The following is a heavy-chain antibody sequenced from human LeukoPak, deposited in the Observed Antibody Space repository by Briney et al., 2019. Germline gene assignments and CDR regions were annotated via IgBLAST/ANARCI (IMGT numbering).Heavy chain of an antibody. V-gene: IGHV4-59*01. Sequence: PSETLSLTCTVSSGSITSYYWSWLRQPPGKGLEYIGYTHYSGSTNYNPSLKSRVTISLDTSGNQFSLKLSSVTAADTAVYYCASGYCGGACYLGGVDMWGQGTMVTVSS. D-gene: IGHD2-21*02. J-gene: IGHJ3*02. CDR1: SGSITSYY. CDR2: THYSGST. CDR3: ASGYCGGACYLGGVDM.